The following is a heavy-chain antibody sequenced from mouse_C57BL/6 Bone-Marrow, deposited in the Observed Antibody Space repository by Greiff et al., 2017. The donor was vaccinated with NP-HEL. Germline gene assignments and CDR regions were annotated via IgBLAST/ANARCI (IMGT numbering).Heavy chain of an antibody. CDR1: GYSITSGYY. V-gene: IGHV3-6*01. Sequence: EVQLVESGPGLVKPSQSLSLTCSVTGYSITSGYYWNWIRQFPGNKLEWMGYISYDGSNNYNPSLKNRISITRDTSKNQFFLKLNSVTTEDTATYYCARGEGIKVFAYWGQGTLVTVSA. D-gene: IGHD2-4*01. CDR3: ARGEGIKVFAY. J-gene: IGHJ3*01. CDR2: ISYDGSN.